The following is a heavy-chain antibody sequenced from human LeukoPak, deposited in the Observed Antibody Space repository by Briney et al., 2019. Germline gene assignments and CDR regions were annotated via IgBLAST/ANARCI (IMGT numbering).Heavy chain of an antibody. CDR2: INHSGST. J-gene: IGHJ4*02. CDR1: GGSFSGYY. V-gene: IGHV4-34*01. CDR3: ARVAEYSYGPYYFDY. Sequence: PSETLSLTCAVYGGSFSGYYWSWIRQPPGKGLEWIGEINHSGSTNYNPSLKSRVTISVDTSKNQFSLKLSSVTAADTAVYYCARVAEYSYGPYYFDYWGQGTLVTVSS. D-gene: IGHD5-18*01.